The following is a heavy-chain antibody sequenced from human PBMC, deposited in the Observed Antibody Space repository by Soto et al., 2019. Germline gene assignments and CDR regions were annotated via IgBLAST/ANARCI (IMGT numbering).Heavy chain of an antibody. Sequence: LRLSCAASGFTFSSYGMHWVRQAPGKGLEWVAVIWYDGSNKYYADSVKGRFTISRDNSKNTLYLQMNSLRAEDTAVYYCAKYGDFYYYMDVWGKGTTVTVSS. D-gene: IGHD4-17*01. CDR2: IWYDGSNK. CDR3: AKYGDFYYYMDV. CDR1: GFTFSSYG. V-gene: IGHV3-33*06. J-gene: IGHJ6*03.